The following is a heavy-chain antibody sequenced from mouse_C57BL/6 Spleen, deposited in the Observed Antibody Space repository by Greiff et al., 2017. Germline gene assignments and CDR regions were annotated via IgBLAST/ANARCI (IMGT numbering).Heavy chain of an antibody. V-gene: IGHV1-63*01. J-gene: IGHJ4*01. CDR1: GYTFTNYW. D-gene: IGHD4-1*01. CDR2: IYPGGGYP. Sequence: QVQLQQSGAELVRPGTSVKMSCKASGYTFTNYWIGWAKQRPGHGLEWIGDIYPGGGYPNYNEKFKGKATLTADKSSSTAYMQFSSLTSEDSAIYYCARSGGTGSMDYWGQGTSVTVSS. CDR3: ARSGGTGSMDY.